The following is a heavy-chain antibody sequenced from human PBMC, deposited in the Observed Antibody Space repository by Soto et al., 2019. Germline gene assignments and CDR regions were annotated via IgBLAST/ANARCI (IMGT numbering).Heavy chain of an antibody. J-gene: IGHJ4*02. V-gene: IGHV4-59*01. Sequence: SETLSLTCTVSGGSISSYYWSWIRQPPGKGLEWIGYIYYSGSTNYNPSLKSRVTISVDTSKNQFSLKLSSVTAADTAVYYCARESSSREIDYWGQGTLVTVSS. CDR1: GGSISSYY. CDR3: ARESSSREIDY. CDR2: IYYSGST. D-gene: IGHD6-13*01.